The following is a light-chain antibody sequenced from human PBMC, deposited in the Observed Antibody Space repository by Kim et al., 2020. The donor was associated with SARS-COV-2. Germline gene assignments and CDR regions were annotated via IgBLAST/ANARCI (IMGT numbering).Light chain of an antibody. V-gene: IGLV3-21*04. Sequence: PGKTARVSWGGSSIGRKSVQWYRQKSGQAPVLVIYYDSDRPSGIPERFSGSNSGNQATLTISRVEAGDEADYYCQVWDSSSDHRVVFGGGTQLTVL. CDR1: SIGRKS. CDR2: YDS. J-gene: IGLJ2*01. CDR3: QVWDSSSDHRVV.